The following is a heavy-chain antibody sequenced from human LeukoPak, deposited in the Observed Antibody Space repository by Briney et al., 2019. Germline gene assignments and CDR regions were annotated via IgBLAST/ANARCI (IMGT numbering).Heavy chain of an antibody. Sequence: GGSLRLSCAASGFTFSSYAMHWVRQAPGKGLEWVALISFDGSNKYYADSVKGRFTVSRDNSKNTLYLQMNSLRAEDTAVYYCAKEIRGTGYSYGYGVGDAFDIWGQGTMVTVSS. V-gene: IGHV3-30*18. J-gene: IGHJ3*02. CDR1: GFTFSSYA. CDR3: AKEIRGTGYSYGYGVGDAFDI. D-gene: IGHD5-18*01. CDR2: ISFDGSNK.